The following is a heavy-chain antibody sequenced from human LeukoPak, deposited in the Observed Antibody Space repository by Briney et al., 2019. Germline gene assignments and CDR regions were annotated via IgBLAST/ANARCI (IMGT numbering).Heavy chain of an antibody. V-gene: IGHV4-59*01. D-gene: IGHD4-17*01. CDR3: ARTGSTVTMLYPFDH. Sequence: PSETLSLTCTVSGGSIRSYYWSWIRQPPGKGLEWIGYIYYSGSTNYNPSLKSRVSISVDTSKNQFSLKLSSVTAADTAVYYCARTGSTVTMLYPFDHWGQGTLVSVSS. J-gene: IGHJ4*02. CDR2: IYYSGST. CDR1: GGSIRSYY.